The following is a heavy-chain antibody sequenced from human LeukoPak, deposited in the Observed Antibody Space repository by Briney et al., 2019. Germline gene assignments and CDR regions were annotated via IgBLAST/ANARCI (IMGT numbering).Heavy chain of an antibody. J-gene: IGHJ4*02. CDR1: GGSISSYY. CDR2: IYNSGST. D-gene: IGHD6-13*01. Sequence: SETLSLTCTVSGGSISSYYWSWIRQPPGKGLEWIGYIYNSGSTNYNPSLKSRVTISVDTSKNQFSLKLSSVTAADTAVYYCARHSRIADLDYWGQGTLVPVSS. V-gene: IGHV4-59*08. CDR3: ARHSRIADLDY.